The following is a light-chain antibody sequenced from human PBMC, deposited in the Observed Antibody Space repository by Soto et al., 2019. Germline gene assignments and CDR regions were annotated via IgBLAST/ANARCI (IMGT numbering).Light chain of an antibody. V-gene: IGLV2-14*01. CDR1: SSDVGGYNH. CDR2: EVR. CDR3: CAYTSSSIRV. Sequence: QSALTQPASVSGSPGQSITISCTGTSSDVGGYNHVSWYQQHPGKAPKLIIYEVRNRPSGVSNRLSGSKSGNTASLTISGLQADVEADYYCCAYTSSSIRVFGGGPKLTFL. J-gene: IGLJ3*02.